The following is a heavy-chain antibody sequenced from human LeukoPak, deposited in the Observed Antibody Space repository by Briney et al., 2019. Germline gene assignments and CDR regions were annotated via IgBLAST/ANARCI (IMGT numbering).Heavy chain of an antibody. D-gene: IGHD3-10*01. V-gene: IGHV3-74*01. CDR2: INTEGSTT. CDR1: GFTFSNYW. Sequence: GGSLRLSCAASGFTFSNYWMHWVRQAPGKGLVWVSRINTEGSTTTYADSVKGRFTISRDNAKNTLYLQMNSLRAEDTAVYYCARAADYYASGIFYWGQGTLVTVSS. CDR3: ARAADYYASGIFY. J-gene: IGHJ4*02.